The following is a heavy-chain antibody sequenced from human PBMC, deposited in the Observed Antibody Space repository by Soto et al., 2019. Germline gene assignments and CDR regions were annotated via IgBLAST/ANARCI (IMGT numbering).Heavy chain of an antibody. Sequence: VQVVESGGGVVQPGRSLRLSCAASGFTFSSFGMHWVRQAPGKGLEWVAVIWHDGKNKYYADSAKGRFTISRDNSKNTLYLQMNSLRAEDTAVYYCARDPGQDEAMDYWGQGTLVTVSS. CDR2: IWHDGKNK. CDR1: GFTFSSFG. J-gene: IGHJ4*02. CDR3: ARDPGQDEAMDY. V-gene: IGHV3-33*01.